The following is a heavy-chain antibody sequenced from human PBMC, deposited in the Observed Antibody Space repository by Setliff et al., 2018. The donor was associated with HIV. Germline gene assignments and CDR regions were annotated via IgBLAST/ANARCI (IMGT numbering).Heavy chain of an antibody. Sequence: GGSLRLSCAASGFTLSSYAMHWVRQAPGKGLEWVSAINWNSGSIGYAVSVMGRFTVSRDNAKNSLYLQTNSLRTEDTALYYCVKGDCTSSSCELESWGQGTLVTVS. D-gene: IGHD2-2*01. CDR3: VKGDCTSSSCELES. J-gene: IGHJ4*02. CDR1: GFTLSSYA. V-gene: IGHV3-9*01. CDR2: INWNSGSI.